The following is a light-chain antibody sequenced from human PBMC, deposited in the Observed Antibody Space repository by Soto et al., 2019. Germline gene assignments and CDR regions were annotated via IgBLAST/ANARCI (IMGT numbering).Light chain of an antibody. Sequence: DIQLTQSPSFLSASVGDRVTITCRASQGISSYLAWYQQKQGKAPKLLIYAASTLQSGVPSMFSGSGSGTEFTLTISSLQPEDFATYYCQQLNSYPRTFGQGTKVEIK. CDR2: AAS. J-gene: IGKJ1*01. CDR1: QGISSY. CDR3: QQLNSYPRT. V-gene: IGKV1-9*01.